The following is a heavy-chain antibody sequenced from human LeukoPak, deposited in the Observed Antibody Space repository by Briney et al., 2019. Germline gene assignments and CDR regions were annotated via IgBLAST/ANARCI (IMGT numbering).Heavy chain of an antibody. D-gene: IGHD6-19*01. CDR2: MYYRGST. V-gene: IGHV4-39*01. Sequence: SETLSLTCSVSGVSISTSNYYWGWIRQPPGKGLEWIGSMYYRGSTYYNPSLKSRVTMSVDTSKNQFSLKLSSVTAADTAFYYCARHELPGMSVSAGFDYWGQGTLVTVSS. J-gene: IGHJ4*02. CDR1: GVSISTSNYY. CDR3: ARHELPGMSVSAGFDY.